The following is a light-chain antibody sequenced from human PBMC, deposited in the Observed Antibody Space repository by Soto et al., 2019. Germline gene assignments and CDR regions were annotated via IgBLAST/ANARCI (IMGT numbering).Light chain of an antibody. CDR2: TSF. Sequence: IQMTQSPPSLSASVGDRVSITCRASQSIGTFLNWYQQKPGEAPNLLIHTSFTLYSGVPSRFSGTGSGTDFTLTISSLQPEDFATYFCQQAFSAEWTFGQGTKV. CDR1: QSIGTF. V-gene: IGKV1-39*01. J-gene: IGKJ1*01. CDR3: QQAFSAEWT.